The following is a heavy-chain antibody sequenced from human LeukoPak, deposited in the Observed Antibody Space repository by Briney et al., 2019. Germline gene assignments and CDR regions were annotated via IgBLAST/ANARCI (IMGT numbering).Heavy chain of an antibody. J-gene: IGHJ6*02. CDR2: ISLAGQT. Sequence: PSETLSLTCGVSGGSISGTNWWSWVRQPPGQGLEWIGEISLAGQTNYNPSLKSRVTISVDTSKNQFSLKLSSVTAADTAVYYCARQNYDIRAYRYYGVDVWGQGTTVTVSS. CDR3: ARQNYDIRAYRYYGVDV. V-gene: IGHV4-4*02. D-gene: IGHD3-22*01. CDR1: GGSISGTNW.